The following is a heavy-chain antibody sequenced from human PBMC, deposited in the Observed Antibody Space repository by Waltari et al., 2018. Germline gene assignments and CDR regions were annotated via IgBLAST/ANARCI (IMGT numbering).Heavy chain of an antibody. CDR3: TTTSFVEQQLVLGWDY. J-gene: IGHJ4*02. D-gene: IGHD6-13*01. Sequence: EVQLVESGGGLVKPGGSLRLSCAASGFTFSTAWMSWVRQATGTGVEWGGRIKSKTDVVTTDYAAPVKGRFTSSRDESKNTLYLQMNSLKTEDTAVYYCTTTSFVEQQLVLGWDYWGQGTLVTVSS. V-gene: IGHV3-15*01. CDR2: IKSKTDVVTT. CDR1: GFTFSTAW.